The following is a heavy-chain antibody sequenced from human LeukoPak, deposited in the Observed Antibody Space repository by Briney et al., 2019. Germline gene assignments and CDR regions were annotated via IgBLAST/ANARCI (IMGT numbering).Heavy chain of an antibody. D-gene: IGHD4-23*01. CDR3: ARLNSSVFDH. V-gene: IGHV5-51*01. CDR1: GYSFTTYW. J-gene: IGHJ4*02. CDR2: IYPGDSDT. Sequence: PGESLKISCKGSGYSFTTYWIGWVRHMPGKGLEWMGIIYPGDSDTRYSPSFQGQVTMSADKSISTAYLQWSSLKASDTAMYYCARLNSSVFDHWGQGTLVTVSS.